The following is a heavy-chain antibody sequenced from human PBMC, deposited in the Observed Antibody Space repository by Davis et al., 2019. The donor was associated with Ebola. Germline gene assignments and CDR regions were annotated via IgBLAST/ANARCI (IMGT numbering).Heavy chain of an antibody. D-gene: IGHD1-20*01. J-gene: IGHJ3*02. CDR2: IYPTDSDT. CDR3: ATLRRTITGMDDGFDI. Sequence: GESLKISCKGSGYSFTKYWIGWVRQMPGKGLEWLGIIYPTDSDTRYSPSFLGQVTISADKSIKTAFLQWSSLKASDTAMYYCATLRRTITGMDDGFDIWGQGTMVTVSS. CDR1: GYSFTKYW. V-gene: IGHV5-51*01.